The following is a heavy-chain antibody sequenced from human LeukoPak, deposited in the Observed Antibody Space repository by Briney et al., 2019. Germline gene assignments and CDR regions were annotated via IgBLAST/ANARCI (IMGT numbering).Heavy chain of an antibody. Sequence: PGRSLRLSCAATGFTFWSYGMHWVRQAPGKGLEWVAVVSYDGSNKNYADSVKGRFTISRDNSKNTLYLQMNSLRAEDTAVYYCARDSNDDFDAFDIWGQGTMVTVSS. V-gene: IGHV3-30*03. D-gene: IGHD4-17*01. CDR1: GFTFWSYG. CDR3: ARDSNDDFDAFDI. J-gene: IGHJ3*02. CDR2: VSYDGSNK.